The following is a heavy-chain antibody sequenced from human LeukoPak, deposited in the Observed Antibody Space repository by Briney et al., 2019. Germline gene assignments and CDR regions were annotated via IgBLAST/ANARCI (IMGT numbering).Heavy chain of an antibody. CDR1: GFTFRSYR. J-gene: IGHJ6*03. CDR2: IKEDANEE. D-gene: IGHD2-2*01. CDR3: ARAGYCTSNSCYSPNFYYMDV. Sequence: GGSLRLSCAASGFTFRSYRMSWVRQAPGKGLEWVANIKEDANEEYYVDSVRGRFIISRDNAKNSLFLQMYSLRADDTAVYYCARAGYCTSNSCYSPNFYYMDVWGKGTTVAVSS. V-gene: IGHV3-7*01.